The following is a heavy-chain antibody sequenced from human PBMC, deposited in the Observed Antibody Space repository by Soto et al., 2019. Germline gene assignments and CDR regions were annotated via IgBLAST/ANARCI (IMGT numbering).Heavy chain of an antibody. D-gene: IGHD1-26*01. V-gene: IGHV4-31*03. Sequence: QVQLQESGPRLVEASQTLSLTCTVSNGSITSSGYYWSWIRQPPGKRLEWIGYIYHSGSTFYRPSLQSRLTMSVDTSKNQFSRTLSSVTAADTAVYHCARMSGTYYVPDYWGQGTLVTVSS. J-gene: IGHJ4*02. CDR3: ARMSGTYYVPDY. CDR2: IYHSGST. CDR1: NGSITSSGYY.